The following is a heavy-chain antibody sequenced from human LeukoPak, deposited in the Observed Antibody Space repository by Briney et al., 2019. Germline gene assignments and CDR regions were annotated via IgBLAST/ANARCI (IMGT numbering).Heavy chain of an antibody. CDR3: VRGNDYGGPHY. CDR1: GFTFSSYW. D-gene: IGHD4-23*01. J-gene: IGHJ4*02. CDR2: IDRDGSRI. V-gene: IGHV3-74*01. Sequence: PGGSLRLSCEVSGFTFSSYWMHWVRQAPGKGLVWVSRIDRDGSRINYADSVKGRFTISRDNGKNTLFLQMNSLRAEDAAVYYCVRGNDYGGPHYWGQGTLVTVSS.